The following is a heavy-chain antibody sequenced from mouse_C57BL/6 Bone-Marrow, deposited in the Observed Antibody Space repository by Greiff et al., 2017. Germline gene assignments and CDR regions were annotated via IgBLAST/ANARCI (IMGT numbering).Heavy chain of an antibody. CDR1: GFTFSDAW. D-gene: IGHD2-10*01. V-gene: IGHV6-6*01. Sequence: EVQLVESGGGLVQPGGSMKLSCAASGFTFSDAWMDWVRQSPEKGLEWVAEIRNKANNHATYYAESVKGRFTISRDASKSSVYLQMNSVRAEDTGIYYCTPTVGSWFAYWGQGTLVTVSA. J-gene: IGHJ3*01. CDR2: IRNKANNHAT. CDR3: TPTVGSWFAY.